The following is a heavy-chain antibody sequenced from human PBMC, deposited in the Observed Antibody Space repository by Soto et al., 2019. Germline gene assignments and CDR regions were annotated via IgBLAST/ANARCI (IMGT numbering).Heavy chain of an antibody. V-gene: IGHV3-48*01. CDR3: ARDDSGWYLGY. Sequence: EVQLVESGGGLVQPGGSLRLSCAASGFTFSSYSMNWVRQAPGKGLEWVSYISSSTATIYYADSVKGRFTISRDNAKNSLWLQMNSLRAEDTAVYYCARDDSGWYLGYWGQGTLVTVSS. J-gene: IGHJ4*02. D-gene: IGHD6-19*01. CDR2: ISSSTATI. CDR1: GFTFSSYS.